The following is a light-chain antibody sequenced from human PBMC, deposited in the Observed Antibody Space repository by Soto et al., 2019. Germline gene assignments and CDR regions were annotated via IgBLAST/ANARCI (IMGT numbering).Light chain of an antibody. V-gene: IGKV1-39*01. Sequence: DIQMTQSPSSLSASVGDRVTISCRASQTISTSLNWYQQKPGTAPRLLIYRAYSVKSGVPPSFSDRGSGRDFTLSIRSLRAEDSATDVCKQNYNSPPWTFGQGTKVEVK. CDR2: RAY. J-gene: IGKJ1*01. CDR3: KQNYNSPPWT. CDR1: QTISTS.